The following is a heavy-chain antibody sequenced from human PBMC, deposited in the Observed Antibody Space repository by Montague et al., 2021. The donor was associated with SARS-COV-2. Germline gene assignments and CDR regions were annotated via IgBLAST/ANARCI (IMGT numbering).Heavy chain of an antibody. D-gene: IGHD2-15*01. CDR3: MKGWVDVDYLDF. CDR2: LSSNGNYT. CDR1: GFTFNFYG. Sequence: SLRLSCPASGFTFNFYGLHWVRQTPGKGLEWVAHLSSNGNYTYYADSVKGRFTISRDNAKNTLYLQMNSLRVDDTAVYYCMKGWVDVDYLDFWGQGTLVTVSS. V-gene: IGHV3-30*18. J-gene: IGHJ4*02.